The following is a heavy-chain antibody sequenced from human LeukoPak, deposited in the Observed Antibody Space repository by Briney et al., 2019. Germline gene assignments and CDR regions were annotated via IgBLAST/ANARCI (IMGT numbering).Heavy chain of an antibody. Sequence: SETLSLTCTVSGGSISSSSYYWGWIRQPPGKGLEWIGSIYYSGSTYYNPSLKSRVTISVDTSKNQYSLKLSSVTAADTAVYYCARVSPPYRGWLQSTPDYWGQGTLVTVSS. CDR1: GGSISSSSYY. CDR2: IYYSGST. D-gene: IGHD5-24*01. J-gene: IGHJ4*02. CDR3: ARVSPPYRGWLQSTPDY. V-gene: IGHV4-39*07.